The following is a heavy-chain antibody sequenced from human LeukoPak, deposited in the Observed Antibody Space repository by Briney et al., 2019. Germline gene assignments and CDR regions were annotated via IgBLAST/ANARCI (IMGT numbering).Heavy chain of an antibody. J-gene: IGHJ5*02. V-gene: IGHV3-7*03. Sequence: GGSLRLSCAASGFTFSSYWMSWFRQAPGKGLEWVANIKQDGSEKYYVDSVKGRFTISRDNAKNTLYLQMNSLRVEDTAVYYCAREVYRENWFDPWGQGTLVTVSS. D-gene: IGHD1-14*01. CDR2: IKQDGSEK. CDR1: GFTFSSYW. CDR3: AREVYRENWFDP.